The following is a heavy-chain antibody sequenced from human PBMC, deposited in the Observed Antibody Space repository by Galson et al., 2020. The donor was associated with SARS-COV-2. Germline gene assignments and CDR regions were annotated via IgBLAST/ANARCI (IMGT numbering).Heavy chain of an antibody. CDR2: ISYDGSNK. Sequence: GGSLRLSCAASGFTFSSYAMHWVRQAPGKGLEWVAVISYDGSNKYYADSVKGRFTISKDNSKNTLYLQMNSLRAEDTAVYYCARAHRGNHYYGMDVWGQGTTVTVPS. CDR3: ARAHRGNHYYGMDV. J-gene: IGHJ6*02. CDR1: GFTFSSYA. D-gene: IGHD3-10*01. V-gene: IGHV3-30*04.